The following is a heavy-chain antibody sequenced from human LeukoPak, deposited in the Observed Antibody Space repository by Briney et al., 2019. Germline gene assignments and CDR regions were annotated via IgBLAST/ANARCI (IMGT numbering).Heavy chain of an antibody. CDR1: GFTFSSDW. CDR2: INSDGSNR. Sequence: GGSLRLSCAGSGFTFSSDWMHWVRQAPGKGLVWLSRINSDGSNRSYADSVKGRFTISRDNGKNTLYLQMNSLRAEDTAVYYCARNRGTYYGLNDYWGQGTRVTVSS. J-gene: IGHJ4*02. V-gene: IGHV3-74*01. CDR3: ARNRGTYYGLNDY. D-gene: IGHD1-26*01.